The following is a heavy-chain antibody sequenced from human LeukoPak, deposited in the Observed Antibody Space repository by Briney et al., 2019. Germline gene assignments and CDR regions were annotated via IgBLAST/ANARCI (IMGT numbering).Heavy chain of an antibody. CDR2: ISGSGGST. J-gene: IGHJ4*02. CDR3: AKDLRYDSSGYYVC. V-gene: IGHV3-23*01. Sequence: GGSLRLSCAASGFTFSSYAMSWVRQAPGKGLEWVSAISGSGGSTYYADSVKGRFTISRDNSENTLYLQMNSLRAEDTAVYYCAKDLRYDSSGYYVCWGQGTLVTVSS. CDR1: GFTFSSYA. D-gene: IGHD3-22*01.